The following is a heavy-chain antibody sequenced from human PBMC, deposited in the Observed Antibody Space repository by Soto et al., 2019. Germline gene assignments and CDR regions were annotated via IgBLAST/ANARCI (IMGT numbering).Heavy chain of an antibody. Sequence: EVQLVASGGVLVKPGESLRLSCADSALSFSDVKVTWVRQLPGKGLEWVGRIQTKTGGGTADYPAAVRGRFTISRDDSKNTLYLQLNSLKTEDTAVYYCVTDYGWAFQIWGQGTTVTVSS. J-gene: IGHJ3*02. CDR3: VTDYGWAFQI. D-gene: IGHD4-17*01. CDR2: IQTKTGGGTA. V-gene: IGHV3-15*01. CDR1: ALSFSDVK.